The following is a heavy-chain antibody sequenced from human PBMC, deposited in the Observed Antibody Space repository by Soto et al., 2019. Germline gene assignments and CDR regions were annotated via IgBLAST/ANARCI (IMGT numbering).Heavy chain of an antibody. Sequence: EVRLLESGGGLVQPGGSLRLSCAASGFTFSVYAMSWVRQAPGKGLEGVSGISGSGDSTHYAASVKGRFTVSRDNSKSMLYLQTNSLSAEDTAIYYCAKALYGGFTYWGQGTLVTVSS. CDR3: AKALYGGFTY. CDR2: ISGSGDST. D-gene: IGHD3-10*01. J-gene: IGHJ4*02. V-gene: IGHV3-23*01. CDR1: GFTFSVYA.